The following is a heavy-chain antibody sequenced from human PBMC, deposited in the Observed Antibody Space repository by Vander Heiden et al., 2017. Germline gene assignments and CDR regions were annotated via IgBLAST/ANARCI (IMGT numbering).Heavy chain of an antibody. D-gene: IGHD3-10*01. Sequence: QVQLVQSGAEVQKPGASVKVSCKASGYTFTGYYMHWVRQAPGQGLEWMGWINPNSGGTNYAQKFQGRVTMTRDTSISTAYMELSRLRSHDTAVYYCARVRGVIPYYYYGMDVWGQGTTVTVSS. CDR2: INPNSGGT. V-gene: IGHV1-2*02. J-gene: IGHJ6*02. CDR1: GYTFTGYY. CDR3: ARVRGVIPYYYYGMDV.